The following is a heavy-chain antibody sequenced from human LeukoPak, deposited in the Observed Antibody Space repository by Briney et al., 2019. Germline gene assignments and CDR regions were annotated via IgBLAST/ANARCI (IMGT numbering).Heavy chain of an antibody. J-gene: IGHJ6*03. CDR1: GFTFSSYE. CDR3: ARGDLGDGYNSYMDV. D-gene: IGHD5-24*01. Sequence: HPGGSLRLSCAASGFTFSSYEMNWVRQAPGKGLEWVSYISSSGSTIYYADSVKGRFTISRDNAKNSLYLQMNSLRAEDTAVYYCARGDLGDGYNSYMDVWGKGTTVTVSS. V-gene: IGHV3-48*03. CDR2: ISSSGSTI.